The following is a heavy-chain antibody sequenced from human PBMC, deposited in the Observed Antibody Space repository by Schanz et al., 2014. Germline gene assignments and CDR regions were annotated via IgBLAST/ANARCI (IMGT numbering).Heavy chain of an antibody. Sequence: QVQLVKSGGEVKKPGASATVSCKASGYTFNNNGIGWVRQAPGQGLEWMGWISVYHGHTNYAEKVHGRVTMTTDTSTSTAYMELRSLISDDTAVYYCVRDAGWAFGDYHGMDVWGQGTSVTVSS. CDR2: ISVYHGHT. D-gene: IGHD3-10*01. V-gene: IGHV1-18*01. J-gene: IGHJ6*02. CDR3: VRDAGWAFGDYHGMDV. CDR1: GYTFNNNG.